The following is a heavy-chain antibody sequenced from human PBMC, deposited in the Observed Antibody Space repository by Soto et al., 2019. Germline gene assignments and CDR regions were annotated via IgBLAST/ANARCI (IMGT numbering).Heavy chain of an antibody. CDR2: IIPIFGTA. V-gene: IGHV1-69*13. Sequence: ASVKVSCKASGGTFSSYAISWVRQAPGQGLEWMGGIIPIFGTANYAQKFQGRVTITADESTSTAYMELSSLRSEDTAVYYCARARDYSNADYYYGMDVWGQGTTVTVSS. J-gene: IGHJ6*02. CDR3: ARARDYSNADYYYGMDV. D-gene: IGHD4-4*01. CDR1: GGTFSSYA.